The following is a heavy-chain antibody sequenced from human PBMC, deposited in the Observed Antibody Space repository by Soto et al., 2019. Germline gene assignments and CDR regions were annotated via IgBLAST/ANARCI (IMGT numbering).Heavy chain of an antibody. CDR3: VKGSDVARQELDY. Sequence: SLRLSCAASELTCSNFGMHWVRQAPGKGLEWVAAISADGSDKYFSGSVKGRFTISRDNSKNTLFLQMDSLRVEDTAVYYCVKGSDVARQELDYWGQGSLVTVSS. J-gene: IGHJ4*02. D-gene: IGHD3-3*01. CDR1: ELTCSNFG. V-gene: IGHV3-30*18. CDR2: ISADGSDK.